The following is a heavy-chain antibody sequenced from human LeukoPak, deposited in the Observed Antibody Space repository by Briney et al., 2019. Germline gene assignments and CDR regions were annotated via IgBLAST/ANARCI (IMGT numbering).Heavy chain of an antibody. V-gene: IGHV3-23*01. J-gene: IGHJ4*02. Sequence: RGSLRLSSAASGFTFSSDSMSWFRQAPGGEVEWLSAITGSCGSTYYADSVQGRFNISRDNSKHTLYLQMSSLRVEDTVVYYCANSPKSDYWGQGNLVPVSS. CDR3: ANSPKSDY. CDR1: GFTFSSDS. CDR2: ITGSCGST.